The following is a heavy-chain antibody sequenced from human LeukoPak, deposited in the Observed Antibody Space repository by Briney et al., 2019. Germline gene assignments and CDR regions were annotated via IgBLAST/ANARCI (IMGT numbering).Heavy chain of an antibody. CDR2: INHSGST. D-gene: IGHD5-18*01. CDR1: GGSFSGYY. J-gene: IGHJ4*02. CDR3: ARVARGYSYGYLYYFDY. V-gene: IGHV4-34*01. Sequence: PSETLSLTCAVYGGSFSGYYWSWIRQPPGKGLEWIGEINHSGSTNYNPSLKSRVTISVHTSKNQFSLKLSSVTAADTAVYYCARVARGYSYGYLYYFDYWGQGTLVTVSS.